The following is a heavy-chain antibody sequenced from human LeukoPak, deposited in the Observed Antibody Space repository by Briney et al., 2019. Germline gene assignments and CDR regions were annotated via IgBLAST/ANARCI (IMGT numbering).Heavy chain of an antibody. CDR3: ARASYSSGWNYFHY. CDR1: GGSISSYY. Sequence: PSETLSLTCTVSGGSISSYYWSWIRQPPGKGLEWIGYIYYSGSTKYNPSLKSRVTISVDTSKNQFSLKLTSVSAADTAVYYCARASYSSGWNYFHYWGQGTLVTVSS. CDR2: IYYSGST. J-gene: IGHJ4*02. V-gene: IGHV4-59*01. D-gene: IGHD6-19*01.